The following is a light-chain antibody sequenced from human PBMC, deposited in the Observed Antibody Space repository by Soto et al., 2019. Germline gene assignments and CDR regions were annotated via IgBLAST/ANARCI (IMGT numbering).Light chain of an antibody. CDR2: DVS. V-gene: IGLV2-14*03. J-gene: IGLJ2*01. CDR3: SSYTSSKTLV. CDR1: SSDIGGYNY. Sequence: QSALTKPASVSGSPGQSITISCTGTSSDIGGYNYVSWYQQHPGKAPKLIIYDVSNRPSGVSNRFSGSKSGNTASLAISGLQAEDEVDYYCSSYTSSKTLVFGGGTKLTVL.